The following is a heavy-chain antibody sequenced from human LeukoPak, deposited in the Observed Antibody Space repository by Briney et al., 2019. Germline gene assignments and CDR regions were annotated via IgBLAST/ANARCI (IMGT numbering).Heavy chain of an antibody. D-gene: IGHD5-18*01. V-gene: IGHV5-51*01. Sequence: GASVKVSCKASGYTFTSYWIGWVRQMPGKGLEWMGIIYPGDSDTRYSPSFQGQVTISADKSISTAYLQWSSLKASDTAMYYCARPIGRIQSPLGYWGQGTLVTVSS. CDR3: ARPIGRIQSPLGY. CDR1: GYTFTSYW. J-gene: IGHJ4*02. CDR2: IYPGDSDT.